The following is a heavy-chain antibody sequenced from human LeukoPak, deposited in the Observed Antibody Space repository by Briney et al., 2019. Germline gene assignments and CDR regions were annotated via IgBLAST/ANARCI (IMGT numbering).Heavy chain of an antibody. CDR1: GYTFTAYY. Sequence: ASVKVSCKASGYTFTAYYIHWVGQAPGQGLEWMGWIKPNSGGTNYAQKFQGRVTMTRDTSISTAYMELSSLRSDDTAVYYCARPSGGSLRDGFDIWGQGTMVTVSS. CDR2: IKPNSGGT. D-gene: IGHD1-26*01. CDR3: ARPSGGSLRDGFDI. J-gene: IGHJ3*02. V-gene: IGHV1-2*02.